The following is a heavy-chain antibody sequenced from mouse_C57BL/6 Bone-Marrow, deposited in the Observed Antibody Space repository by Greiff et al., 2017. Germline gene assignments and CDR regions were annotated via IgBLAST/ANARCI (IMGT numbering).Heavy chain of an antibody. CDR2: INPNNGGT. CDR3: ANYDGYDIFAY. V-gene: IGHV1-26*01. CDR1: GYTFTDYY. J-gene: IGHJ3*01. Sequence: EVQLQQSGPELVKPGASVKISCKASGYTFTDYYMNWVKQSHGKSLEWIGDINPNNGGTSYNQKFKGKATLTVDKSSSTAYMELRSLTSEDSAVYYCANYDGYDIFAYWGQGTLVTVSA. D-gene: IGHD2-3*01.